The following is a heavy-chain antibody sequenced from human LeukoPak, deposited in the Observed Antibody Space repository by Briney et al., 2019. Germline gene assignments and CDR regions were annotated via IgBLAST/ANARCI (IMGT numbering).Heavy chain of an antibody. CDR1: GFTFSSYS. CDR2: ISSSSSYI. CDR3: AKQPATPGDY. V-gene: IGHV3-21*04. J-gene: IGHJ4*02. Sequence: GGSLRLSCAASGFTFSSYSMNWVRQAPGKGLEWVSSISSSSSYIYYADSVKGRFTISRDNSKNTLYLQMNSLRAEDTAVYYCAKQPATPGDYWGQGTLVTVSS. D-gene: IGHD5-24*01.